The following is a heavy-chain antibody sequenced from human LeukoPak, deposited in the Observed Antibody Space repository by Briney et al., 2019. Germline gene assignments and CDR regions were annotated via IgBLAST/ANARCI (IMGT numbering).Heavy chain of an antibody. CDR2: IYYSGSA. CDR3: AREDCSSTSCSENWFDP. CDR1: GYSISSGYY. D-gene: IGHD2-2*01. J-gene: IGHJ5*02. V-gene: IGHV4-38-2*02. Sequence: PSETLSLTCTVSGYSISSGYYWGWIRQPPGKGLEWIGYIYYSGSANYNPSLKSRVTISVDTSKNQFSLKLSSVTAADTAVYYCAREDCSSTSCSENWFDPWGQGTLVTVSS.